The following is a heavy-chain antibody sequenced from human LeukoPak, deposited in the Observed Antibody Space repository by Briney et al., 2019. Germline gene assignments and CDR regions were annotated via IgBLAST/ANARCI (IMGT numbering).Heavy chain of an antibody. CDR1: GGSFSGYY. CDR3: ARVEAPIERFGEKKGRFDP. D-gene: IGHD3-10*01. Sequence: PSETLSLTCAVYGGSFSGYYWSWIRQPPGKGLEWIGEINHSGSANYNPSLKSRVTISVDTSKNQFSLKLSSVTAADTAVYYCARVEAPIERFGEKKGRFDPWGQGTLVTVSS. CDR2: INHSGSA. J-gene: IGHJ5*02. V-gene: IGHV4-34*01.